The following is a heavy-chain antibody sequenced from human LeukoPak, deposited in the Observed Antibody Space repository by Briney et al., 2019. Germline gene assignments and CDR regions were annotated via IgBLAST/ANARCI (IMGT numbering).Heavy chain of an antibody. CDR2: IKSKTDGGTT. D-gene: IGHD2-8*01. CDR1: GFTFSNAW. J-gene: IGHJ3*02. V-gene: IGHV3-15*01. CDR3: TTVGMVYAQDAFDI. Sequence: GGSLRLSCAASGFTFSNAWMSWVRQALGKGLEWVGRIKSKTDGGTTDYAAPVKGRFTISRDDSKNTLYLQMNSLKTEDTAVYYCTTVGMVYAQDAFDIWGQGTMVTVSS.